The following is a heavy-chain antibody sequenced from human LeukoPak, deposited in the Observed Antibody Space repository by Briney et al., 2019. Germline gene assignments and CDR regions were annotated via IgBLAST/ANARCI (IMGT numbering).Heavy chain of an antibody. CDR1: GFTFSSYA. CDR3: AKGVGIEGAGHFDP. J-gene: IGHJ5*02. D-gene: IGHD6-13*01. Sequence: PGRSLRLSCAASGFTFSSYAMTWVRQAPGKGLEWASSISGSGYSTYYADSVKGRFTISRDNSKNTLYLQMNSLRGEDTAVYYCAKGVGIEGAGHFDPWGQGTVVTVSS. V-gene: IGHV3-23*01. CDR2: ISGSGYST.